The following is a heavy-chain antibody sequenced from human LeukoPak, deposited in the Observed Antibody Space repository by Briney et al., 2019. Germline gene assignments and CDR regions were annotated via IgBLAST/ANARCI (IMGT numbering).Heavy chain of an antibody. Sequence: GGSLRLSCAASGFTFSDYYMSWIRQAPGKGLEWVSYTSSSGSTIYYADSVKGRFTISRDNAKNSLYLQMNSLRAEDTAVYYCARDRGYGDYELAFDYWGQGTLVTVSS. V-gene: IGHV3-11*01. D-gene: IGHD4-17*01. CDR2: TSSSGSTI. CDR1: GFTFSDYY. CDR3: ARDRGYGDYELAFDY. J-gene: IGHJ4*02.